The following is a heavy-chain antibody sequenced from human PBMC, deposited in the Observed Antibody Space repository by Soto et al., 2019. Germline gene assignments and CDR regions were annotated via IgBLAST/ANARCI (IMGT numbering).Heavy chain of an antibody. CDR2: IKEDGSEE. CDR3: ARPSGAYYVY. CDR1: GFTFNNYW. V-gene: IGHV3-7*05. Sequence: GGSLRLSCAASGFTFNNYWMTWVRQAPGKGLEWVARIKEDGSEECYVDSVKGRFTISRDNAKNSLYLQMNNVRVEDTAVYYCARPSGAYYVYWGQGTLVTVSS. J-gene: IGHJ4*02. D-gene: IGHD1-26*01.